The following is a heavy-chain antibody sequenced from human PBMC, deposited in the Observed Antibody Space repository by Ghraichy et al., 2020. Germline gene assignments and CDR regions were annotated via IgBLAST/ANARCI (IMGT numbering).Heavy chain of an antibody. J-gene: IGHJ4*01. Sequence: SETLSLTCTVSGVSMTSYFWGWIRQPPGKGLEWIGHIYYSGSTSYNPSLRGRVTISGDTSKTPLSLRLSSVTAADTAVYYCARTIFDGDYFFSLSFRFDSCGHPTLV. D-gene: IGHD3-16*01. V-gene: IGHV4-59*01. CDR3: ARTIFDGDYFFSLSFRFDS. CDR2: IYYSGST. CDR1: GVSMTSYF.